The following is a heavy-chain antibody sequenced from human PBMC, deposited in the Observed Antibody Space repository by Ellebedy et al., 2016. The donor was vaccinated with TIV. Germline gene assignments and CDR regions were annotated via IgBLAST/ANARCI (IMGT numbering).Heavy chain of an antibody. D-gene: IGHD3-9*01. CDR2: ISGPGTII. J-gene: IGHJ4*02. CDR1: GFSFSDHY. V-gene: IGHV3-11*01. CDR3: AKTYDILTGWSYYYFDY. Sequence: GESLKISXVASGFSFSDHYMIWMRQAPGKGLEWVSFISGPGTIISYADSVKGRFTISRDNAKNSVYLQMNSLRAEDTAVYHCAKTYDILTGWSYYYFDYWGQGTLVTVSS.